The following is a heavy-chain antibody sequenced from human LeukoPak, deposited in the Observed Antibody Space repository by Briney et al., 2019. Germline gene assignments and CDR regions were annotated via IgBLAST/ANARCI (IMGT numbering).Heavy chain of an antibody. V-gene: IGHV3-30*03. CDR2: ISYDGSNK. CDR1: GFTFSSYG. CDR3: ARDLIRDSGSYLGLDY. Sequence: GGSLRLSCAASGFTFSSYGMHWVRQAPGKGLEWVAVISYDGSNKYYADSVKGRFTISRDNSKNTLYLQMNSLRAEDTAVYYCARDLIRDSGSYLGLDYWGQGTLVTVSS. D-gene: IGHD1-26*01. J-gene: IGHJ4*02.